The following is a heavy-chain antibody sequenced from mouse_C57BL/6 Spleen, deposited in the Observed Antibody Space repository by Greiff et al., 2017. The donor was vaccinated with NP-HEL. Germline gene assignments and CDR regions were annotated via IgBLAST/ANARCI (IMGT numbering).Heavy chain of an antibody. V-gene: IGHV1-15*01. J-gene: IGHJ3*01. D-gene: IGHD1-1*01. CDR2: IDPETGGT. CDR3: TRAHYYGSSFVY. CDR1: GYTFTNYE. Sequence: VQLQQSGAELVRPGASVTLSCKASGYTFTNYEMHWVKQTPVHGLEWIGAIDPETGGTAYNQKFKGKAILTADKSSSTAYMELRSLTSEDSAVYYCTRAHYYGSSFVYWGQGTLVTVSA.